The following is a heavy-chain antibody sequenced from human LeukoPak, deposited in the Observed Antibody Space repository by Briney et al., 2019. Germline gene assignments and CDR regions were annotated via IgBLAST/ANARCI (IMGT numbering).Heavy chain of an antibody. J-gene: IGHJ4*02. D-gene: IGHD3-22*01. CDR3: GTYYYSSSACKD. CDR2: IGAGGTFT. V-gene: IGHV3-23*01. Sequence: GGSLRLSCTASGFTFSSYAMNWVRQAPGKGLEWVTGIGAGGTFTYYADSVKGRFTIFRDNSRNTLYLQMNSLRADDTAVYYCGTYYYSSSACKDWGQGTLVTVSS. CDR1: GFTFSSYA.